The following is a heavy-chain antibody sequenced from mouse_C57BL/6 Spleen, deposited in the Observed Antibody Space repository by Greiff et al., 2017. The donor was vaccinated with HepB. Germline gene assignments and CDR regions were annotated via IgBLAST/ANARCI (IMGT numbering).Heavy chain of an antibody. CDR1: GYAFSSSW. CDR2: IYPGDGDT. Sequence: LMESGPELVKPGASVKISCKASGYAFSSSWMNWVKQRPGKGLEWIGRIYPGDGDTNYNGKFKGKATLTADKSSSTAYMQLSSLTSEDSAVYFCARGEDGNYDYFDYWGQGTTLTVSS. J-gene: IGHJ2*01. D-gene: IGHD2-1*01. V-gene: IGHV1-82*01. CDR3: ARGEDGNYDYFDY.